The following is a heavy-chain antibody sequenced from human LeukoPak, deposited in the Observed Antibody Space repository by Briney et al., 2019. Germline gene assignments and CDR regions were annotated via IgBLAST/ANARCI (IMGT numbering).Heavy chain of an antibody. CDR3: ARGVVAAPTNFDY. V-gene: IGHV4-38-2*02. D-gene: IGHD2-15*01. J-gene: IGHJ4*02. CDR1: FYSISSGYY. CDR2: IYHTGNT. Sequence: SETLSLTCTVSFYSISSGYYWGWIRQPPGKGLEWIGNIYHTGNTYYNPSLKSRVTISVDTSKNHFSLKLSSMTAADTAVYYCARGVVAAPTNFDYWGQGTLVTVSS.